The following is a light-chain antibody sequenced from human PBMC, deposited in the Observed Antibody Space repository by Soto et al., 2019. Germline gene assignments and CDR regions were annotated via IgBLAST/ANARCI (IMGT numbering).Light chain of an antibody. J-gene: IGLJ3*02. V-gene: IGLV2-23*02. Sequence: QSALTQPASVSGSPGQSITISCTGTSNDVGSYNLVSWYQQHPGKAPKLIIYEVTKRPSGVSNRFSGSKSGNTASLTISGLQGGDEGDYYCCSYASSSTWVFGGGTKLTVL. CDR2: EVT. CDR1: SNDVGSYNL. CDR3: CSYASSSTWV.